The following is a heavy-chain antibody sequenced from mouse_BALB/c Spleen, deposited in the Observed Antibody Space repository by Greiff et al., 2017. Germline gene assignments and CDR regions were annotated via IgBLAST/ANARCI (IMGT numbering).Heavy chain of an antibody. Sequence: EVQLVESGPELVKPGASVKISCKASGYTFTDYNMHWVKQSHGKSLEWIGYIYPYNGGTGYNQKFKSKATLTVDNSSSTAYMELRSLTSEDSAVYYCATIWLRLDYWGQGTTLTVSS. CDR3: ATIWLRLDY. CDR1: GYTFTDYN. V-gene: IGHV1S29*02. D-gene: IGHD2-2*01. CDR2: IYPYNGGT. J-gene: IGHJ2*01.